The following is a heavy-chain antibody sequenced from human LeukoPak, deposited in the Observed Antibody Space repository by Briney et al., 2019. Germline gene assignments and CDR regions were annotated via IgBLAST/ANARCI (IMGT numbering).Heavy chain of an antibody. CDR3: ARYNWNYRDSNWFDP. V-gene: IGHV4-39*07. D-gene: IGHD1-7*01. CDR1: GASISTSDFY. CDR2: LYYSGST. Sequence: SETLSLTCTVSGASISTSDFYWGWIRQPPGKGLEWIGSLYYSGSTYYNPSLKSRVTISVDTSKNQFSLKLSSVTAADTAVYYCARYNWNYRDSNWFDPWGQGTLVTVSS. J-gene: IGHJ5*02.